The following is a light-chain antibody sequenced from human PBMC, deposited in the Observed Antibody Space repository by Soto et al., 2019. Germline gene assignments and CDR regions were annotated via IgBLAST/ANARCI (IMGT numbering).Light chain of an antibody. J-gene: IGLJ1*01. Sequence: QSVLTQPASVSGSPGQSITISCTGTSSDVGGYDYVSWYQHHPGKAPKLMIYDVSNRPSGVSKRFSGSKSGNTASLTISGLQPEDEADYYCSSHTTSNTRQTVFGTGTKVTVL. CDR2: DVS. CDR3: SSHTTSNTRQTV. V-gene: IGLV2-14*03. CDR1: SSDVGGYDY.